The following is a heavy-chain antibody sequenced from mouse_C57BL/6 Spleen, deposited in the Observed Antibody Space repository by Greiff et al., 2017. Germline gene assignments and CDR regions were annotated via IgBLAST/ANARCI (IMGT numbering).Heavy chain of an antibody. Sequence: VQLQQSGTVLARPGASVKMSCKTSGYTFTSYWMHWVKQRPGQGLEWIGAIYPGNSDTSYNQKFKGKAKLTAVTSASTAYMELSSLTNEDSAVYYCTRWRETRETHCFDYWGQGTTLTVSS. J-gene: IGHJ2*01. V-gene: IGHV1-5*01. CDR3: TRWRETRETHCFDY. CDR1: GYTFTSYW. CDR2: IYPGNSDT.